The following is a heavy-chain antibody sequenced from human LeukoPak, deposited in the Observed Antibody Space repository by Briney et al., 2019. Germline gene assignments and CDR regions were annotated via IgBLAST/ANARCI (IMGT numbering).Heavy chain of an antibody. CDR3: ARRVVTPAEGMDV. D-gene: IGHD2-2*01. J-gene: IGHJ6*02. CDR2: IDPSDSYT. Sequence: VESLKISCKASGYSFSNYWINWVRQMPGKGLEWVGRIDPSDSYTSYSSSLQGHVTISADKSISTAYLQWSSLKASDTAMYYCARRVVTPAEGMDVWGQGTTVTVSS. CDR1: GYSFSNYW. V-gene: IGHV5-10-1*01.